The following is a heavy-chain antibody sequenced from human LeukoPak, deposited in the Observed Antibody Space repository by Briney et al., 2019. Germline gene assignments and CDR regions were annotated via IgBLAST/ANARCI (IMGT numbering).Heavy chain of an antibody. CDR3: ARPDGYYYDSSGYYYGY. CDR1: GYSFTSYW. CDR2: IYPGDSDT. J-gene: IGHJ4*02. V-gene: IGHV5-51*01. D-gene: IGHD3-22*01. Sequence: GESLKISWKGSGYSFTSYWIGWVRQMPGKGLEWMGIIYPGDSDTRYSPSFQGQVTISADKSISTAYLQWSSLKASDTAMYYCARPDGYYYDSSGYYYGYWGQGTLVTVSS.